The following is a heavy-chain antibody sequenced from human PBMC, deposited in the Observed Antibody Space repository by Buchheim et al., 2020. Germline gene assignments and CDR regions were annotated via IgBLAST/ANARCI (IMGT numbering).Heavy chain of an antibody. Sequence: QVQLVESGGGVVQPGRSLRLSCAGSGFTFRNFGLHWVRQAPGKGLEWVAFISYDGSNKYYADSVEGRFTISRDNSKNTLYLQMNSLRAEDTGVYYCAKGAGGAIYNWFDPWGQGTL. J-gene: IGHJ5*02. CDR3: AKGAGGAIYNWFDP. CDR1: GFTFRNFG. D-gene: IGHD4-23*01. V-gene: IGHV3-30*18. CDR2: ISYDGSNK.